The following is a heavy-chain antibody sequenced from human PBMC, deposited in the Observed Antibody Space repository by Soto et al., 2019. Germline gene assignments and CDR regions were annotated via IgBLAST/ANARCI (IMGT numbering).Heavy chain of an antibody. CDR1: GFTFSTYA. J-gene: IGHJ4*02. Sequence: GGSLRLFCAASGFTFSTYAMTWVRQTPGKGLEWVSGISGSGGSTYYADSVKGRFTISRDNSKNTMYLQMNSLRAEDTAVYYCATAKSTAYWGQGTLVTVSS. CDR2: ISGSGGST. V-gene: IGHV3-23*01. CDR3: ATAKSTAY.